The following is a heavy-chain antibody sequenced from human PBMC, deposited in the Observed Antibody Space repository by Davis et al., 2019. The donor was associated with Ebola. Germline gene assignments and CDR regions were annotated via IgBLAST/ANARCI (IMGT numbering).Heavy chain of an antibody. J-gene: IGHJ5*01. V-gene: IGHV1-3*01. CDR1: GYTFIDYY. Sequence: ASVKVSCKASGYTFIDYYMHWVRQAPGQSLEWMGWINAGNGNTKYSQKFQDRVTITRDTSASTAYLELSSLRSEDTAVYYCARPGAAPPGNWFDSWGQGTLVTVSS. CDR3: ARPGAAPPGNWFDS. CDR2: INAGNGNT. D-gene: IGHD1-26*01.